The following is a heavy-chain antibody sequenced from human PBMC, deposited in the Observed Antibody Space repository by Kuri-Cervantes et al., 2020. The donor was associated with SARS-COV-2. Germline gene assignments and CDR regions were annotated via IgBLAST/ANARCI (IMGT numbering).Heavy chain of an antibody. CDR2: IYYSGST. CDR1: GGSISSSSYY. J-gene: IGHJ4*02. CDR3: ARLDSGSYSNY. D-gene: IGHD1-26*01. V-gene: IGHV4-39*01. Sequence: ESLKISCTVSGGSISSSSYYWGWIRQPPGKGLEWIGSIYYSGSTYYDPSLKSRVTISVDTSKNQFSLKLSSVTAADTAVYYCARLDSGSYSNYWGQGTLVTVSS.